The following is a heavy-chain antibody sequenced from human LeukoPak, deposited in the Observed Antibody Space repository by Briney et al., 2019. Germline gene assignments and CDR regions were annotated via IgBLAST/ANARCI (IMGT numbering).Heavy chain of an antibody. CDR1: GFTFSSYS. V-gene: IGHV3-21*01. CDR2: ISTSSSYI. CDR3: TRDLRSNY. Sequence: GGSLGLSCAASGFTFSSYSMNWVRQAPGKGLEWVSSISTSSSYIYYADSVKGRFTISRDNAKNSLYLQMNSLRDEDSAVYYCTRDLRSNYWGQGTPVTVAS. D-gene: IGHD3/OR15-3a*01. J-gene: IGHJ4*02.